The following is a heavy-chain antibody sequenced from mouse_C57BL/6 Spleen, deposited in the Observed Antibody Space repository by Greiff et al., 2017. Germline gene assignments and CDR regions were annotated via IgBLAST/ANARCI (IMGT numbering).Heavy chain of an antibody. Sequence: EVQRVESGGGLVQPGGSMKLSCVASGFTFSNYWMNWVRQSPEKGLEWVAQIRLKSDNYATHYAESVKGRFTISRDDSKSSVYLQMNNLRAEDTGIYYCTIYYDYGDFDYWGQGTTLTVSS. CDR1: GFTFSNYW. CDR3: TIYYDYGDFDY. D-gene: IGHD2-4*01. CDR2: IRLKSDNYAT. J-gene: IGHJ2*01. V-gene: IGHV6-3*01.